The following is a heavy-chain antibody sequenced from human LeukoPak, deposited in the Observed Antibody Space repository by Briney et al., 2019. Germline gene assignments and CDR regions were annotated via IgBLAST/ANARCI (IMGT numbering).Heavy chain of an antibody. CDR3: ASSHLSVALFDY. J-gene: IGHJ4*02. Sequence: SETLSLTCTVAGGSISSYYWSWIRQPPGKGLEWIGYIYYSGSTNYNPSLKSRVTISVDTSKNQFSLKLSSVTAADTAVYYCASSHLSVALFDYWGQGTLVTVSS. V-gene: IGHV4-59*01. CDR2: IYYSGST. CDR1: GGSISSYY. D-gene: IGHD2-15*01.